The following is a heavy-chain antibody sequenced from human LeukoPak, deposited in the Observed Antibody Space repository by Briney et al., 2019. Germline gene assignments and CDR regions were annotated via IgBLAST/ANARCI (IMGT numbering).Heavy chain of an antibody. CDR2: IYYSGST. V-gene: IGHV4-59*08. D-gene: IGHD5-24*01. J-gene: IGHJ4*02. Sequence: SETLSLTCTVSGGSISSYYWSWIRQPPGKGLEWIGYIYYSGSTNYKPSLKSRVTISVDTSKNQFSLKLSSVTAADTAVYYCARHRSGWLQSSFDYWGQGTLVTVSS. CDR3: ARHRSGWLQSSFDY. CDR1: GGSISSYY.